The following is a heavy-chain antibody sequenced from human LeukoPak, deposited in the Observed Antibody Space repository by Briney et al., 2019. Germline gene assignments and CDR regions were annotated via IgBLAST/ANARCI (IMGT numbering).Heavy chain of an antibody. CDR1: GYTFTGYY. Sequence: ASVKVSCKASGYTFTGYYMHWMRQAPGQGLEWMGWINPNSGGTNYAQKFQGRVTMTRDTSISTAYMELSRLRSDDTAVYYCARGRSGMATINSWFDPWGQGTLVTVSS. CDR3: ARGRSGMATINSWFDP. CDR2: INPNSGGT. D-gene: IGHD5-24*01. V-gene: IGHV1-2*02. J-gene: IGHJ5*02.